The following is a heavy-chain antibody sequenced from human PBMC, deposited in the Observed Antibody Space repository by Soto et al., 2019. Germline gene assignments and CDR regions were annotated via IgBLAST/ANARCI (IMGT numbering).Heavy chain of an antibody. CDR2: IYSSGST. CDR3: AATPRY. CDR1: GGSISSYY. D-gene: IGHD1-26*01. V-gene: IGHV4-59*01. J-gene: IGHJ4*02. Sequence: SETLSLTCTVSGGSISSYYWSWIRQPPGKGLEWIGYIYSSGSTNYNPSLKGRVTMSLDTSKNQVSLNVTSVTAADTAVYYCAATPRYWGQGRLVTSPQ.